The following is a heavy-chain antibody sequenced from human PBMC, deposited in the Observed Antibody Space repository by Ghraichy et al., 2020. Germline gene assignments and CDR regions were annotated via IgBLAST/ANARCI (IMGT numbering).Heavy chain of an antibody. CDR3: ARGVNTVTTPWRWFDP. J-gene: IGHJ5*02. Sequence: SQTLSLTCAVYGGSFSGYYWSWIRQPPGKGLEWIGEINHSGSTNYNPSLKSRVTISVDTSKNQFSLKLSSVTAADTAVYYCARGVNTVTTPWRWFDPWGQGTLVTVSS. D-gene: IGHD4-17*01. V-gene: IGHV4-34*01. CDR1: GGSFSGYY. CDR2: INHSGST.